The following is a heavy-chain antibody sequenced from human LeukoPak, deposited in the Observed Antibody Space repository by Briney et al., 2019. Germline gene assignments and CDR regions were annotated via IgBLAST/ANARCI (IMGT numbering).Heavy chain of an antibody. CDR3: AREGGYGWDDY. CDR1: GFTFSSYA. V-gene: IGHV3-23*01. D-gene: IGHD5-18*01. CDR2: ISGSGGST. J-gene: IGHJ4*02. Sequence: GGSLRLSCAASGFTFSSYAMSWVRQAPGKGLEWVSAISGSGGSTYYADSVKGRFTITRDNAKNSLYLQMNSLRAEDTAVYYCAREGGYGWDDYWGQGTLVTVSS.